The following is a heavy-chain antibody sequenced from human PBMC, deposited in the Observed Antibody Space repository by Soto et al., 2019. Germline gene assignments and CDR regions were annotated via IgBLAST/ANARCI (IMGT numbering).Heavy chain of an antibody. CDR3: ARGPSSLTRFDY. V-gene: IGHV3-30-3*01. CDR1: GLTFSCYA. Sequence: GGSLRLSCAASGLTFSCYALHWVRKAPGKGLEWVAVISYDGSNKYYADSVKGRFTISRDNSKNTLYLQMNSLRAEDTAVYYCARGPSSLTRFDYWGQGTLVTVSS. J-gene: IGHJ4*02. CDR2: ISYDGSNK. D-gene: IGHD2-2*01.